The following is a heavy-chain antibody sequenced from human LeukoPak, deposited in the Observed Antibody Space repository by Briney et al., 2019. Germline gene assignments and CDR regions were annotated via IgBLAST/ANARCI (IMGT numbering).Heavy chain of an antibody. Sequence: ASVKVSCRASGYTFTGYYMHWVRQAPGQGLEWMGWINPNSGGTNYAPRFQGRVTMTRDTSITTAYMELSSLRSDDTAVYYCARSYYYDSSGDFGDYWGQGILVTVSS. V-gene: IGHV1-2*02. D-gene: IGHD3-22*01. CDR1: GYTFTGYY. CDR2: INPNSGGT. J-gene: IGHJ4*02. CDR3: ARSYYYDSSGDFGDY.